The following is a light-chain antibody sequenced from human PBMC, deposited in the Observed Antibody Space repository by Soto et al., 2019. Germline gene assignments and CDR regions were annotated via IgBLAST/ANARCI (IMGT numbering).Light chain of an antibody. CDR1: QSISSS. CDR3: QQSFSTPQT. J-gene: IGKJ2*01. Sequence: DIQMTQSPSSLSASVGDRVTITCRASQSISSSLNWYQQKPGKAPKLLIYAASSLQSGVPSRFSGSGSGTDFTLTISSLQPEDSATYYCQQSFSTPQTFGQGTKLEIK. CDR2: AAS. V-gene: IGKV1-39*01.